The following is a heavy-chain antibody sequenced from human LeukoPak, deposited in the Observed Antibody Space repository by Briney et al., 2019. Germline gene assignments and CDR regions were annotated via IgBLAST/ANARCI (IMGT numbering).Heavy chain of an antibody. J-gene: IGHJ4*02. V-gene: IGHV3-9*01. D-gene: IGHD2-15*01. CDR3: AKDLRRGSCYSLVY. CDR1: GFTFDDYA. Sequence: GRSLRLSCAASGFTFDDYAMHWVRQAPGKGLEWVSGISWNSGSIGYADSVKGRFTISRDNSKNTLYLQMNSLRAEDTAVYYCAKDLRRGSCYSLVYWGQGTLVTVSS. CDR2: ISWNSGSI.